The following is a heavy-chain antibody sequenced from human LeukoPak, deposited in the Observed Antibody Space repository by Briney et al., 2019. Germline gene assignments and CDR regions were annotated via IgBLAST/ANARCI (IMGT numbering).Heavy chain of an antibody. J-gene: IGHJ5*01. Sequence: GRSLRLFCSASGFPDSVPHMGWVRHAPGKGLEWVSAMYAGGPTYYADSVTGRLTVSRDTSRNTLFLHMNSLRAEDTAVYYCAKDEATSGGGLASWGQGTLVIVSS. CDR1: GFPDSVPH. CDR2: MYAGGPT. CDR3: AKDEATSGGGLAS. V-gene: IGHV3-53*01. D-gene: IGHD3-16*01.